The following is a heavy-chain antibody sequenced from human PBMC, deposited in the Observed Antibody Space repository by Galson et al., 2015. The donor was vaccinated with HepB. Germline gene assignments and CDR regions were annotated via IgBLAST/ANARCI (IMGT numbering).Heavy chain of an antibody. J-gene: IGHJ4*02. Sequence: SLRLSCAASGFTFSTYSMNWVRQFPGKGLEWVSSISGGSSYIYSADSVKGRFIISRDNAKNSLYLQMSSLRAEDTALYYCARDKVGAPGSFDCWGQGTLVAVSS. D-gene: IGHD1-26*01. CDR3: ARDKVGAPGSFDC. V-gene: IGHV3-21*01. CDR1: GFTFSTYS. CDR2: ISGGSSYI.